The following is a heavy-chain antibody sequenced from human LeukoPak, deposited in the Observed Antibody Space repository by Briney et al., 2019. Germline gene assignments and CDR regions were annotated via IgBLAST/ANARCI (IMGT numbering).Heavy chain of an antibody. Sequence: GGSLRLSSAASGFTFNSHAMNWVRQAPGKGLEWVSTISGSGGTTYYADSVKGRFTISRDNSKNTLYLQMNSLRAEDTAVYYCAREVIYGRNWFDPWGQGTLVTVSS. V-gene: IGHV3-23*01. D-gene: IGHD1-26*01. CDR3: AREVIYGRNWFDP. CDR2: ISGSGGTT. CDR1: GFTFNSHA. J-gene: IGHJ5*02.